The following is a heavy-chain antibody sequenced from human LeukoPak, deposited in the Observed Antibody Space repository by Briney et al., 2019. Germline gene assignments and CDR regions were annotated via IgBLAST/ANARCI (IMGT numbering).Heavy chain of an antibody. CDR1: GFTFDDYA. CDR3: AKDLHGGSTYYFDY. V-gene: IGHV3-9*01. CDR2: ISWNSGSI. D-gene: IGHD4-23*01. Sequence: HPGRSLRLSCAASGFTFDDYAMHWVRQAPGKGLEWVSGISWNSGSIGYADSVKGRFTISRDNAKNSLYLQMNSLRAEDTALYYCAKDLHGGSTYYFDYWGQGTLVTVSS. J-gene: IGHJ4*02.